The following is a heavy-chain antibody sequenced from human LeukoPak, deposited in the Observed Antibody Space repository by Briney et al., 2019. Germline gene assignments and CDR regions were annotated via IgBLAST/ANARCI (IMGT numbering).Heavy chain of an antibody. Sequence: ASVKVSCKASGYTFTSYDINWVRQATGQGLEWMGWVNPNSGNTGYAQKFQGRVTMTRNTSISTAYMELSSLRSEDTAVYCCASGDSSSPGGDYWGQGTLVTVSS. J-gene: IGHJ4*02. CDR2: VNPNSGNT. CDR3: ASGDSSSPGGDY. V-gene: IGHV1-8*01. CDR1: GYTFTSYD. D-gene: IGHD6-6*01.